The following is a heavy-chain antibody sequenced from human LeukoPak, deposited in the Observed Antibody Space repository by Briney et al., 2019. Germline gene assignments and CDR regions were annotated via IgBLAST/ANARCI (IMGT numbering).Heavy chain of an antibody. J-gene: IGHJ5*02. CDR2: INHSGST. V-gene: IGHV4-34*01. CDR1: GGSFSGYY. CDR3: ARRVPQKRITMVRGVITGSFDP. D-gene: IGHD3-10*01. Sequence: SETLSLTCAVYGGSFSGYYWSWIRQPPGKGLEWIGEINHSGSTNYNPSLKSRVTISVDTSKNQFSLKLSSVTAADTAVYYCARRVPQKRITMVRGVITGSFDPWGQGTLVTVSS.